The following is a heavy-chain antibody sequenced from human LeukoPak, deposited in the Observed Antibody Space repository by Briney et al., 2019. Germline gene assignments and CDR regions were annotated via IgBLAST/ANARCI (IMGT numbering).Heavy chain of an antibody. J-gene: IGHJ4*02. V-gene: IGHV3-23*01. CDR1: GFTLSSYA. CDR2: ISGSGGST. CDR3: AKDRQWLGVFDY. Sequence: GGSLRLSCAASGFTLSSYAMSWVRQAPGKGLEWVSAISGSGGSTYYADSVKGRLTISRDNSKNTLYLQMNSLRAEDTAVYYCAKDRQWLGVFDYWGQGTLVTVSS. D-gene: IGHD6-19*01.